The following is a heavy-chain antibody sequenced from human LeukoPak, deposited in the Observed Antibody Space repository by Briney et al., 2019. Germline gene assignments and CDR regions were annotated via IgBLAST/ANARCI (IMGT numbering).Heavy chain of an antibody. CDR2: INWNGGST. J-gene: IGHJ6*04. D-gene: IGHD3-10*02. V-gene: IGHV3-20*04. CDR1: GFTFDDYG. Sequence: GGSLRLSCAASGFTFDDYGMSWVRQAPGKGLEWVSGINWNGGSTGYADSVKGRFTISRDNAKNYLYLQMNSLRAEDTAVYYCAELSSTMIGGVWGKGTTVTISS. CDR3: AELSSTMIGGV.